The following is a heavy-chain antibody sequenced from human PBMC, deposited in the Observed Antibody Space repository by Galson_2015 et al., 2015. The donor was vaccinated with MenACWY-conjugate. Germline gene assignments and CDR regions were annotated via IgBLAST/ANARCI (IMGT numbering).Heavy chain of an antibody. CDR2: INPSGGST. V-gene: IGHV1-46*01. D-gene: IGHD3-9*01. CDR3: ARDYDILTGYSVPNNWFDP. J-gene: IGHJ5*02. Sequence: SVKVSCTASGYTFTSYYMHWVRQAPGQGLEWMGLINPSGGSTSYVQKFQGRVTMTRDTSTSTVYMELSSLRSEDTAVYYCARDYDILTGYSVPNNWFDPWGQGTLVTVSS. CDR1: GYTFTSYY.